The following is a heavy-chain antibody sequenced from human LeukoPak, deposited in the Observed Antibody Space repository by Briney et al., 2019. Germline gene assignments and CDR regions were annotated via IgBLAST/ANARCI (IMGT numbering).Heavy chain of an antibody. J-gene: IGHJ4*02. CDR2: ISGSGDRT. Sequence: GGSLRLSCAASGFTFSSYGMSWVRQAPGKGLEWVSVISGSGDRTYYADSVKGRFTISRDNFKNTLFLRMKSLRAEDTAVYYCAKDSVVVAGLVNYFDSWGQGTLVTVSS. D-gene: IGHD2-15*01. CDR1: GFTFSSYG. CDR3: AKDSVVVAGLVNYFDS. V-gene: IGHV3-23*01.